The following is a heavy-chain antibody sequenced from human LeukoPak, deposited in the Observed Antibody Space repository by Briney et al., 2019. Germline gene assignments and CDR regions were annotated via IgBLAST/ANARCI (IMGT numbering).Heavy chain of an antibody. V-gene: IGHV3-74*01. Sequence: GGSLRLSCVASGFTFSSYWMHWVRQDPRKGLVWVSRINGDGRNINYADSVRGRFTISRDNAKNTLYLQMNTLRVEDTAVYYCARDPIRGGTTGGMEYWGQGTLVTVSS. J-gene: IGHJ4*02. D-gene: IGHD1-1*01. CDR2: INGDGRNI. CDR3: ARDPIRGGTTGGMEY. CDR1: GFTFSSYW.